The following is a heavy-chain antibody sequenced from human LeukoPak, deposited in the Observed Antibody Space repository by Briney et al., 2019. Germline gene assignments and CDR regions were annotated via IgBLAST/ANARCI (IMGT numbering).Heavy chain of an antibody. CDR3: ARGGGRRGYSYGYRHYFDY. CDR1: GVSFSGYY. J-gene: IGHJ4*02. V-gene: IGHV4-34*01. Sequence: SGTLCLSCAASGVSFSGYYWSWIRQPPGKGLEWIGEINHSGSTNYNPSLKSRVTISVDTSKNQFSLKLSSVTAADTAVYYCARGGGRRGYSYGYRHYFDYWGQGTLVTVSS. D-gene: IGHD5-18*01. CDR2: INHSGST.